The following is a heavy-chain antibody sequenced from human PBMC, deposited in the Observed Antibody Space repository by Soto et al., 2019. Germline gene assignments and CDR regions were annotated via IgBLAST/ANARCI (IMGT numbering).Heavy chain of an antibody. J-gene: IGHJ4*02. CDR3: ARGILPLEGCSGGSWYYFDY. Sequence: QVQLQQWGAGLLKPSETLSLTCAVYGGSFSGYYWSWIRQPQGKGLEWIGEINPSGSTNYNPSLKSRVTIAVDTSKNQFSLKLSSVTAADTAVYYCARGILPLEGCSGGSWYYFDYWGQGTLVTVSS. D-gene: IGHD2-15*01. CDR1: GGSFSGYY. V-gene: IGHV4-34*01. CDR2: INPSGST.